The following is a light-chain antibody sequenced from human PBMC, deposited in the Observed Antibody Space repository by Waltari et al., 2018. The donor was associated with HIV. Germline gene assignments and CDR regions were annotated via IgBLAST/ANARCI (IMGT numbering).Light chain of an antibody. J-gene: IGKJ3*01. V-gene: IGKV1-6*01. Sequence: AIQMTQSPSSLSASVGDRVIITCRASQRIGNDLGWYQPKAGKAPKALSYAASRLQSRVPSRFSGSGSGTYFTLTISNLQPEDSATYSCLQDDSYPVTFGPGTKVDV. CDR3: LQDDSYPVT. CDR2: AAS. CDR1: QRIGND.